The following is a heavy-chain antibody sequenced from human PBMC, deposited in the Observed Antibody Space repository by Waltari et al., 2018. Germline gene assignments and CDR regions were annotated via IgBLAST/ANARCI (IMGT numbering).Heavy chain of an antibody. CDR1: GDFMSGNYW. CDR3: ARDRGRGLYLDS. CDR2: IHRSGRT. Sequence: QVQLQVSGPGLVNPSGTLSLTCTIPGDFMSGNYWWSWVRQPPGKGLEWIGQIHRSGRTNYNPPLESRVTVSMDMSNSQFSLEVTYVTAADTALYFCARDRGRGLYLDSWGRGTLVTVSP. D-gene: IGHD2-15*01. V-gene: IGHV4-4*02. J-gene: IGHJ4*02.